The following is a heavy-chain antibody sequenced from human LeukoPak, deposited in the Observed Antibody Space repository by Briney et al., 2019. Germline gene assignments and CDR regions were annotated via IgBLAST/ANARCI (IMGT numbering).Heavy chain of an antibody. D-gene: IGHD6-13*01. V-gene: IGHV3-30*02. Sequence: GGSLRLSCAASGFTFSSYGMHWVRQAPAKGLEWVAFIRYDGSNKYYADSVKGRFTISRDNSKNTLYLQMNSLRAEDTAVYYCAKDSSSWLGDAFDIWGQGTMVTVSS. CDR3: AKDSSSWLGDAFDI. CDR1: GFTFSSYG. J-gene: IGHJ3*02. CDR2: IRYDGSNK.